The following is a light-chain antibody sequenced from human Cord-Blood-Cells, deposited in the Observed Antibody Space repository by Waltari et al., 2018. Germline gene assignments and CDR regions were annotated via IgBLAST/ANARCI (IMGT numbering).Light chain of an antibody. CDR1: QSVSSN. V-gene: IGKV3-15*01. Sequence: EIVMTQSPATLSVSPGERATLSCRASQSVSSNLAWYQQKPGQAPRLLIYGASTRATVIPARFSGSGSGTEFTLTISSLQSEDFAVYYCQQYNNRPYTFGQGTKLEIK. J-gene: IGKJ2*01. CDR3: QQYNNRPYT. CDR2: GAS.